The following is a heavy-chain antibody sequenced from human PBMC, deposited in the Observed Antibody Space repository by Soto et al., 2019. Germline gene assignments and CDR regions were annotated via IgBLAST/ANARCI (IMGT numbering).Heavy chain of an antibody. CDR3: TRHVRVTPHVL. CDR2: IRSKANSYAT. Sequence: GGSLRLSCAASGFTLSGSAMHWVRQASGKGLEWVGRIRSKANSYATAYAASVKGRFTISRDDSKNTAYLQMNSLKTEDTAVYYCTRHVRVTPHVLWGQGTLVTVSS. J-gene: IGHJ4*02. D-gene: IGHD3-10*02. CDR1: GFTLSGSA. V-gene: IGHV3-73*01.